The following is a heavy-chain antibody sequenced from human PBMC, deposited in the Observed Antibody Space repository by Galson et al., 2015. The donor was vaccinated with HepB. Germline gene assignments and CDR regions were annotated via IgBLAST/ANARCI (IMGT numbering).Heavy chain of an antibody. CDR3: AIDITGSATSTNALHV. V-gene: IGHV1-46*02. CDR1: GYDFNTYY. J-gene: IGHJ3*01. CDR2: INPGGGTT. D-gene: IGHD1-14*01. Sequence: SVKVSCKASGYDFNTYYMHWLRQAPGEGLEWMGIINPGGGTTGLAPRFQVRVTITRETSASTVYMELRSLTSDDTAVHYCAIDITGSATSTNALHVWVQGTKVTVSS.